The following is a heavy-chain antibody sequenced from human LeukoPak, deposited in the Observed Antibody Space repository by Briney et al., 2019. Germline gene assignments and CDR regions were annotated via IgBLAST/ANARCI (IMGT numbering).Heavy chain of an antibody. Sequence: PGGSLRLSCEASGFTFSTHAMNWIRQTAGKGLEWLSVISGDVQTTTYASSVKGRFTISRDNSKNTLYLEMNSLRVEDTAIYYCAKDGYYSSANHFARLHFDLWGRGTRVTVSS. CDR2: ISGDVQTT. CDR1: GFTFSTHA. V-gene: IGHV3-23*01. CDR3: AKDGYYSSANHFARLHFDL. D-gene: IGHD3-3*01. J-gene: IGHJ2*01.